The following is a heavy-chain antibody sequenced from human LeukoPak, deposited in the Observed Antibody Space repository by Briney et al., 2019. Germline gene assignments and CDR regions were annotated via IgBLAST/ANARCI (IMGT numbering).Heavy chain of an antibody. CDR1: GFTFDDYA. CDR3: AKDKHSGALYGMDV. CDR2: INWNSGSI. J-gene: IGHJ6*02. V-gene: IGHV3-9*01. Sequence: GGSLRLSCVASGFTFDDYAMHWVREAPGKGLEWVSGINWNSGSIGYADSVKGRFTISRDNAENSLYLQMNSLRAEDTAFYYCAKDKHSGALYGMDVWGQGTTVTVSS.